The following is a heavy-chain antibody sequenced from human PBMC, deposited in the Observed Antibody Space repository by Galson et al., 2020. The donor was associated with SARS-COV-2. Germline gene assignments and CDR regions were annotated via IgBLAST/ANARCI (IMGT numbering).Heavy chain of an antibody. Sequence: GESLKISCAASGFTFSNAWMSWVRQAPGKGLEWVGRIKSKTDGGTTDYAAPVKGRFTISRDDSKNTLYLQMNSLKTEDTAVYYCTTETEESSSWYAPGLVAFDIWGQGTMVTVSS. CDR2: IKSKTDGGTT. V-gene: IGHV3-15*01. D-gene: IGHD6-13*01. CDR3: TTETEESSSWYAPGLVAFDI. CDR1: GFTFSNAW. J-gene: IGHJ3*02.